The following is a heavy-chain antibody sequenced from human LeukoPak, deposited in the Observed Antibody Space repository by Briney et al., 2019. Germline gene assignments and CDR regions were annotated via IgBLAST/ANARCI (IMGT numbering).Heavy chain of an antibody. D-gene: IGHD2-15*01. V-gene: IGHV3-7*04. CDR3: ARPELPGWSVLFDF. CDR2: IKQDGSEK. Sequence: WGSLRLSCAASGFIFSSYWMSWVRQAPGKGLEWVANIKQDGSEKYYVDSVKGRFTISRDNAKNSLYLQMNSLRADDTAVYYCARPELPGWSVLFDFWGQGTLVTVSS. J-gene: IGHJ4*02. CDR1: GFIFSSYW.